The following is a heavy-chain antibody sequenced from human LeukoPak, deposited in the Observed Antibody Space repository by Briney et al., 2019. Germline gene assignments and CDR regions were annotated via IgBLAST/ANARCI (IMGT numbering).Heavy chain of an antibody. CDR3: ARVAKSSGWYSDY. Sequence: ASVKVSCKASGYTFTSYGISWVRQAPGQGLEWMGRIIPILGIANYAQKFQGRVTITADKSTSTAYMELSSLRSEDTAVYYCARVAKSSGWYSDYWGQGTLVTVSS. D-gene: IGHD6-19*01. V-gene: IGHV1-69*04. CDR1: GYTFTSYG. J-gene: IGHJ4*02. CDR2: IIPILGIA.